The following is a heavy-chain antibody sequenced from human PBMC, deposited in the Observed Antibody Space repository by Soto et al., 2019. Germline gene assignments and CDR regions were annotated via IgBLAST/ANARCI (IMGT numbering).Heavy chain of an antibody. CDR1: GGTFRSYS. Sequence: QVQLVQSGAEVKKPGSSVKVSCQASGGTFRSYSTSWVRQAPGQGLGWMGGIIPMLGKANYAQEFEGRVTITADEPTSTVYMGLRGLRSEDTAVYYCARVWSPYSYGATFDYWGQGTQVTVSS. V-gene: IGHV1-69*11. CDR2: IIPMLGKA. CDR3: ARVWSPYSYGATFDY. D-gene: IGHD5-18*01. J-gene: IGHJ4*02.